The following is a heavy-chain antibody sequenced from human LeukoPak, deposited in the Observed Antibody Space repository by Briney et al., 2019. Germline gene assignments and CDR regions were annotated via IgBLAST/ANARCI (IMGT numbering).Heavy chain of an antibody. CDR2: ISGSGGST. J-gene: IGHJ6*03. CDR1: GFTFSSYA. CDR3: AKDTMTTHYYYMGV. D-gene: IGHD4-11*01. V-gene: IGHV3-23*01. Sequence: GGSLRLSWAASGFTFSSYAMSWVRQAPGKGLEWVSAISGSGGSTYYADSVKGRFTISRDNSKNTLYLQMNSLRAEDTAVYYCAKDTMTTHYYYMGVWGKGTTVTVSS.